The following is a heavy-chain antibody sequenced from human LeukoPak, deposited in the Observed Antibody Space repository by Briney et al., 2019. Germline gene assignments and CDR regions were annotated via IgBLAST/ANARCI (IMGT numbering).Heavy chain of an antibody. J-gene: IGHJ4*02. D-gene: IGHD5-18*01. CDR3: AKEKVDTAMVTEIFD. V-gene: IGHV3-7*01. CDR2: IKQDGSEN. CDR1: GFTFSGYW. Sequence: GGSLRLSCAASGFTFSGYWMTWVRQAPGKGLEWVANIKQDGSENYYVDSVKGRFTISRDNAKNSLHLQMNSLRAEDTAVYYCAKEKVDTAMVTEIFDWGQGTLVTVSS.